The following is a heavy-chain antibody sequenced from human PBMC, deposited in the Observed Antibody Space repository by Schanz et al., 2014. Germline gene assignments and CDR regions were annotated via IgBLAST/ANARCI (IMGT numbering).Heavy chain of an antibody. Sequence: VHLVESGGGVVQPGGSLRLSCAASGFTFGNFFMSWVRQAPGKGLEWLGRIQGGASAGTTDYAAPVKGRFTISRDDSKNTMYLQMNSLKTEDTAVYYCKWELHVYYGMDVWGQGTAVTVSS. CDR1: GFTFGNFF. V-gene: IGHV3-15*01. CDR2: IQGGASAGTT. D-gene: IGHD1-26*01. J-gene: IGHJ6*02. CDR3: KWELHVYYGMDV.